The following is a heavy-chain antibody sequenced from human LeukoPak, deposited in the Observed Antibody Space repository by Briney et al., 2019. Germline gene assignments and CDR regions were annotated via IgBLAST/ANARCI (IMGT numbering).Heavy chain of an antibody. CDR2: IYTSGST. CDR3: AGGWGRRDAFDI. J-gene: IGHJ3*02. D-gene: IGHD3-16*01. CDR1: GGSISSYY. Sequence: SETLSLTCSVSGGSISSYYLSWIRQPAGKGLEWIGRIYTSGSTNYNPSLKSRVTMSVDTSKNQFSLKLSSVTAADTAVYYCAGGWGRRDAFDIWGQGTMVTVSS. V-gene: IGHV4-4*07.